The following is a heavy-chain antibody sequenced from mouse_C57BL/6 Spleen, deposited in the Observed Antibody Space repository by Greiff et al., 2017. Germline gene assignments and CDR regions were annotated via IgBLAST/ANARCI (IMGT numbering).Heavy chain of an antibody. CDR1: GYTFTSYW. CDR2: IDPNSGGT. CDR3: ARCGSGDGDYAMDY. V-gene: IGHV1-72*01. D-gene: IGHD1-3*01. Sequence: QVQLQQPGAELVKPGASVKLSCKASGYTFTSYWMHWVKQRPGRGLEWIGRIDPNSGGTKYNEKFKSKATLTVDKPSSTAYMQLSSLTSEESAVYYCARCGSGDGDYAMDYWGQGTSVTVSS. J-gene: IGHJ4*01.